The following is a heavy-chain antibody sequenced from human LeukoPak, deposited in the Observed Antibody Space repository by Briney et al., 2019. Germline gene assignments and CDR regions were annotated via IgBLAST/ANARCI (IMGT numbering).Heavy chain of an antibody. CDR1: GGSISSYY. Sequence: PSETLSLTCSVSGGSISSYYWSWIRQPPGKGLEWIGYIYYSGSTNYNPSLKGRVTISVDMSKNQFSLKLSSVTAADTAVYYCARAVTYYYDSSGYPTLDYWGQGTLVTVSS. V-gene: IGHV4-59*08. J-gene: IGHJ4*02. CDR2: IYYSGST. D-gene: IGHD3-22*01. CDR3: ARAVTYYYDSSGYPTLDY.